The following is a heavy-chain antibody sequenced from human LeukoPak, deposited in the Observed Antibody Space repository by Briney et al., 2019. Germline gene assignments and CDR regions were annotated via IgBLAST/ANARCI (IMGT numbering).Heavy chain of an antibody. V-gene: IGHV4-59*01. CDR3: ARYCSGGSCYRGGDYYYGMDV. CDR2: IYYSGST. D-gene: IGHD2-15*01. Sequence: SETLSLTCTVSGGSISSYYWNWIRQPPGKGLEWIGYIYYSGSTNYNPSLKSRVTISVDTSKNQFSLKLSSVTAADTAVYYCARYCSGGSCYRGGDYYYGMDVWGQGTTVTVSS. J-gene: IGHJ6*02. CDR1: GGSISSYY.